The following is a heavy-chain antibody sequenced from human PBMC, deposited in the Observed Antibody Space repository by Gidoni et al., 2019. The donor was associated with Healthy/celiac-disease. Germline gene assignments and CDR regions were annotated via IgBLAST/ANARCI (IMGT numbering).Heavy chain of an antibody. CDR1: GGSFRGYY. Sequence: QVQLQQWGAGLLKPSETLSLTCAVYGGSFRGYYWRWIRQPPGKGLEWIGEINHSGSTNYNPSLKSRVTISVDSSKNQFSLKLSSVTAADTAVYYCARGYYGDHGGWFDPWGQGTLVTVSS. V-gene: IGHV4-34*01. CDR2: INHSGST. CDR3: ARGYYGDHGGWFDP. J-gene: IGHJ5*02. D-gene: IGHD4-17*01.